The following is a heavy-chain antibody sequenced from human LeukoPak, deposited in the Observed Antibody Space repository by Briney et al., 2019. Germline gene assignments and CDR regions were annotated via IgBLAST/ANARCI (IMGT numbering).Heavy chain of an antibody. V-gene: IGHV3-23*01. CDR3: AKGDSSSSGYFAY. D-gene: IGHD6-6*01. Sequence: GGSLRLSCAASGFTFSSYAMSWVRQAPGKGLEWVSAISGSGGSTDYADSVKGRFTISRDNSKNTLYLQMNSLRAADTAVYYCAKGDSSSSGYFAYWGQGTLVTVSS. CDR2: ISGSGGST. CDR1: GFTFSSYA. J-gene: IGHJ4*02.